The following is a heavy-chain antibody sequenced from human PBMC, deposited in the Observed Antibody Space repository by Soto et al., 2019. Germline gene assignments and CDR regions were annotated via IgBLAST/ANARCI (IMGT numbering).Heavy chain of an antibody. V-gene: IGHV1-69*13. CDR3: ARGSGSYSTTLDNWFDP. D-gene: IGHD1-26*01. Sequence: SVKVSCKASGGTFSSYAISWVRQAPGQGLEWMGGIIPIFGTANYAQKFQGRVTITADESTSTAYMELSSLRSEDTAVYYCARGSGSYSTTLDNWFDPWGQGTLVTVSS. CDR2: IIPIFGTA. J-gene: IGHJ5*02. CDR1: GGTFSSYA.